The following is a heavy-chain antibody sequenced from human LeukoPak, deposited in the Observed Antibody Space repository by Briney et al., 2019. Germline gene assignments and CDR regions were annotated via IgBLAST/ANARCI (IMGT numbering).Heavy chain of an antibody. CDR1: GFTLRNYA. V-gene: IGHV3-23*01. Sequence: GGSLRLSCAASGFTLRNYAMSWVRQAPGKGLEWVSVISGSGGSTYYADSVKGRFTISRDNSKNTLYLQMNSLRGEDTAVYYCAKDNSGSYDSIDYWGQGTLVTVSS. CDR2: ISGSGGST. J-gene: IGHJ4*02. CDR3: AKDNSGSYDSIDY. D-gene: IGHD1-26*01.